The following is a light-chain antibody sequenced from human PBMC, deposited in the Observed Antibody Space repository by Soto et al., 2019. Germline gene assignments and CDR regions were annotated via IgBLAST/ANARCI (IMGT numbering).Light chain of an antibody. V-gene: IGKV3-11*01. CDR3: QQRSNWPPVT. Sequence: EIVLTQSPATLSLSPGERATLSCRASQSVSSYLAWYQQKPGQAPRLLIYDASNRATGIPARFSGSGSGTGFTLTISSLVPEDFAIYYCQQRSNWPPVTFGGGTKVEIK. J-gene: IGKJ4*01. CDR1: QSVSSY. CDR2: DAS.